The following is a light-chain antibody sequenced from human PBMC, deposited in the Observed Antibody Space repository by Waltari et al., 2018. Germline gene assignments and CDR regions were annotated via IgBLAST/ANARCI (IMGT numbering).Light chain of an antibody. CDR2: KAS. CDR3: QQYNTFPWT. J-gene: IGKJ1*01. CDR1: QTISSW. Sequence: FKLPQSPSPLSPSLVTRVTSTCRASQTISSWLAWYQQKPGKAPNLLIYKASALESGVPSRFSGSGSATDFTLTISSLQPDDFATYYCQQYNTFPWTFGQGTKVEIK. V-gene: IGKV1-5*03.